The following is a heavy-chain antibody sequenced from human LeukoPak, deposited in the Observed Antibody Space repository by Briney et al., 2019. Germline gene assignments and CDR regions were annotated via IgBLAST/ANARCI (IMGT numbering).Heavy chain of an antibody. Sequence: SGTLSLTCAVSGGSISSSNWWSWVRQPPGKGLEWIGEIYHSGSTNYNPSLKSRVTISVDKSKNQFSLKLSSVTAADTAVYYCARDPGVERQLVPGWFDPWGQGTLVTVSS. CDR3: ARDPGVERQLVPGWFDP. D-gene: IGHD6-13*01. CDR1: GGSISSSNW. V-gene: IGHV4-4*02. J-gene: IGHJ5*02. CDR2: IYHSGST.